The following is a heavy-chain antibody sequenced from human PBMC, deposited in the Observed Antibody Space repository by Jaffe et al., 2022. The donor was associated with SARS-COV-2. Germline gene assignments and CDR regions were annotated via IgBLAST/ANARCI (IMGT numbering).Heavy chain of an antibody. D-gene: IGHD6-19*01. J-gene: IGHJ4*02. CDR3: AKDGTSSGWYPDYFDY. Sequence: EVQLLESGGGLVQPGGSLRLSCAASGFTFSSYAMSWVRQAPGKGLEWVSAISGSGGSTYYADSVKGRFTISRDNSKNTLYLQMNSLRAEDTAVYYCAKDGTSSGWYPDYFDYWGQGTLVTVSS. CDR2: ISGSGGST. V-gene: IGHV3-23*01. CDR1: GFTFSSYA.